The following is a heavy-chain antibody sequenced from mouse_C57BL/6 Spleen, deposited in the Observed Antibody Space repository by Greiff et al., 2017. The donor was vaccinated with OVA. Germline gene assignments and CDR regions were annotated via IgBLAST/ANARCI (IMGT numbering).Heavy chain of an antibody. CDR2: INPNNGGT. CDR1: GYTFTDYY. J-gene: IGHJ4*01. V-gene: IGHV1-26*01. Sequence: EVQLQQSGPELVKPGASVKISCKASGYTFTDYYMNWVKQSHGKSLEWIGDINPNNGGTSYNQKFKGKATLTVDKSSSTAYMELRSLTSEDSAVYYCARVEKGAMDYWGQGTSVTVSS. CDR3: ARVEKGAMDY.